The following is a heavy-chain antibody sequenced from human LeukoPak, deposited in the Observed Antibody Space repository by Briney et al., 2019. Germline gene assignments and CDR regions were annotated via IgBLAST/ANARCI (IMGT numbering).Heavy chain of an antibody. D-gene: IGHD4-23*01. J-gene: IGHJ5*02. CDR1: GYSISSGYY. CDR3: ARDPRGGQNWFDP. V-gene: IGHV4-38-2*02. CDR2: IYHRGST. Sequence: SETLSLTCAVSGYSISSGYYWAWIRQPPGKGLEWIGCIYHRGSTYYNPSLKSRVTISLDTSKNQFSLKLSSVTAADTAVYYCARDPRGGQNWFDPWGQGTLVTVSS.